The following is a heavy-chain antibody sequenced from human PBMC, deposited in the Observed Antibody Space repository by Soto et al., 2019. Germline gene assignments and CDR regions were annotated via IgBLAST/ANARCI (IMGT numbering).Heavy chain of an antibody. CDR2: INAGNGNT. Sequence: QVQLVQSGAEVKKPGASVKVSCKASGYTFTSYAMHWVRQAPGQRLEWMGWINAGNGNTKYSQKFQGRVTITRDTSASTAYMELSSLRSEDTAVYYCARGPPFWSGYSYYYYYYMDVWCKGTTVTVSS. V-gene: IGHV1-3*01. CDR3: ARGPPFWSGYSYYYYYYMDV. J-gene: IGHJ6*03. CDR1: GYTFTSYA. D-gene: IGHD3-3*01.